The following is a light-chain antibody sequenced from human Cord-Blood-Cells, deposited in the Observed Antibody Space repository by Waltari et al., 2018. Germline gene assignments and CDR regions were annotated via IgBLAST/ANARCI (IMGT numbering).Light chain of an antibody. V-gene: IGLV2-11*01. Sequence: QSALTQPRSVSRSPGQSVTISCTGTSSDVGGYNYVSWYQQLPGKAPKLMIYDVSKRPSGVPDRFSGSKSGNTASLTISGLQAEDEADYYCCSYAGSYTFSWVFGGGTKLTVL. CDR1: SSDVGGYNY. CDR2: DVS. CDR3: CSYAGSYTFSWV. J-gene: IGLJ3*02.